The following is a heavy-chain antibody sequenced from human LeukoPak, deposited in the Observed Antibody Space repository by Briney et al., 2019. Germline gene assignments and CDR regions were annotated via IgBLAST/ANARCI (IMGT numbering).Heavy chain of an antibody. CDR1: GFTFSSYA. J-gene: IGHJ4*02. CDR3: AKVGRLLWFGELLY. V-gene: IGHV3-30-3*01. D-gene: IGHD3-10*01. CDR2: ISYDGSNK. Sequence: GSLRLSCAASGFTFSSYAMHWVRQAPGKGLEWVAVISYDGSNKYYADSVKGRFTISRDNSKNTLYLQMNSLRAEDTAVYYCAKVGRLLWFGELLYWGQGTLVTVSS.